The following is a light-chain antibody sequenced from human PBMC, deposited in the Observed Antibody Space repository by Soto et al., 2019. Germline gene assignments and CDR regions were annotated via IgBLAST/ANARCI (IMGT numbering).Light chain of an antibody. Sequence: DIPMTQSPSSVSVSVGDRVIITCRASQDIDKWLAWYQQRPGKAPKLLLYGAFKLQSGVPSRFSGSGSGPDYTLTISSLQPEDFATYYCQQAKSLPYTFGQGTKLEIK. V-gene: IGKV1-12*01. CDR3: QQAKSLPYT. CDR2: GAF. J-gene: IGKJ2*01. CDR1: QDIDKW.